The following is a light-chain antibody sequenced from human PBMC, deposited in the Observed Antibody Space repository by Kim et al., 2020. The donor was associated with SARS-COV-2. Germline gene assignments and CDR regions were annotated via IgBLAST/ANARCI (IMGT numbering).Light chain of an antibody. CDR1: SLRSYY. J-gene: IGLJ2*01. Sequence: VALGQTVRITCQGDSLRSYYETWYQQKPGQAPILVIYGKNNRPSGIPDRFSGSSSGNTASLTITGTQAGDEADYYCNSRDSNDNVVFGGGTQLTV. CDR2: GKN. CDR3: NSRDSNDNVV. V-gene: IGLV3-19*01.